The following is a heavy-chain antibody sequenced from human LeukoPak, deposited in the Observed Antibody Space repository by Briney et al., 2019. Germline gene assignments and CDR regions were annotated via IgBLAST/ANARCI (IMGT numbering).Heavy chain of an antibody. J-gene: IGHJ4*02. Sequence: GVSLRLSCAASGFTFSNYAMSWVRQAPGKGLEWVSGISASGGSYYADSVKGRFTVSRDISKNTFYLQMNSLRAEDTAVYFCAREPRDCTGGTCQSAGGYYFYYWSQGTLVTVSS. V-gene: IGHV3-23*01. CDR1: GFTFSNYA. CDR3: AREPRDCTGGTCQSAGGYYFYY. D-gene: IGHD2-15*01. CDR2: ISASGGS.